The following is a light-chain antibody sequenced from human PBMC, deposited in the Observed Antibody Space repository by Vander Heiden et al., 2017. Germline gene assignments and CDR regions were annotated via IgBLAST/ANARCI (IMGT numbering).Light chain of an antibody. Sequence: FFTPSPATLSLSPGERATLSCRASQSVSSYFAWYQQKPGQAPRLLIYDVSNRAPGIPARFSGSGSGTDFTLTISSLEPEDFAVYYCQQRTNWPPTFGQGTRLEIK. CDR1: QSVSSY. J-gene: IGKJ5*01. CDR3: QQRTNWPPT. V-gene: IGKV3-11*01. CDR2: DVS.